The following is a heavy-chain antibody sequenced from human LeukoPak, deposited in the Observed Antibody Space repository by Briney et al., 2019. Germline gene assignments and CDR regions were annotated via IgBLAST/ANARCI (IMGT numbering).Heavy chain of an antibody. CDR3: ARRGGYSSSFGRWDWFDP. CDR1: GGSISSSSYY. D-gene: IGHD6-6*01. Sequence: SETLSLTCTVSGGSISSSSYYWGWIRQPPGRGLEWIGSIYYSGSTYYNPSLKSRVTISVDTSKNQFSLKLSSVTAADTAVYYCARRGGYSSSFGRWDWFDPWGQGTLVTVSS. V-gene: IGHV4-39*07. CDR2: IYYSGST. J-gene: IGHJ5*02.